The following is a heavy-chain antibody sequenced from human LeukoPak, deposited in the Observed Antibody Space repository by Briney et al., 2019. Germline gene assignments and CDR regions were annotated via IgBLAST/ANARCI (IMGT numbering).Heavy chain of an antibody. CDR1: GFNFDDCA. Sequence: PGGSLRLSCTASGFNFDDCAMHWVRQAPGKGLEWVSGISWKSGNIGYADSVKGRFTISRDNAKNSLYLQMNSLRAEDTALYYCAKDRVATEYYYYYGMDVWGQGTTVTVSS. CDR2: ISWKSGNI. D-gene: IGHD5-12*01. J-gene: IGHJ6*02. V-gene: IGHV3-9*01. CDR3: AKDRVATEYYYYYGMDV.